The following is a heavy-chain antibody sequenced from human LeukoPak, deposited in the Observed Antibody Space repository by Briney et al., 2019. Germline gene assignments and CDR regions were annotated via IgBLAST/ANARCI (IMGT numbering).Heavy chain of an antibody. CDR2: IDWDDDK. J-gene: IGHJ5*02. Sequence: SGPALVKPTQTLTLTCTFSGFSLSTSGICVSWIRQPPGKALEWLARIDWDDDKYYSTSLKTRLTISKDTSKNQVVLTMTNMDPVDTATYYCARSSGGAGWFDPWGRGTLVTVSS. CDR3: ARSSGGAGWFDP. V-gene: IGHV2-70*11. D-gene: IGHD3-10*01. CDR1: GFSLSTSGIC.